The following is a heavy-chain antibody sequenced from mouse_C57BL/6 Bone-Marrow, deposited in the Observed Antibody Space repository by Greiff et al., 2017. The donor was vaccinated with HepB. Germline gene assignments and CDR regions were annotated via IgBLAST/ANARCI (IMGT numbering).Heavy chain of an antibody. CDR1: GYSITSGYY. Sequence: VQLQESGPGFVKPSQSLSLTCSVTGYSITSGYYWNWLRQLPGNKPEWMGYISYDGSNNYNPSLKNRISITRDTTKNQFFLKLNPETTEDTATCYCARKGYSKEAMDYWGQGTSVTVSS. CDR3: ARKGYSKEAMDY. J-gene: IGHJ4*01. D-gene: IGHD2-5*01. CDR2: ISYDGSN. V-gene: IGHV3-6*01.